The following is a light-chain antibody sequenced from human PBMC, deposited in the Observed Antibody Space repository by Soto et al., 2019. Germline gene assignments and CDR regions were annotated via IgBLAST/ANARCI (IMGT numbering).Light chain of an antibody. CDR1: SSNIGAHYD. V-gene: IGLV1-40*01. Sequence: QSVLTQPPSVSGAPGQRVTISCTGRSSNIGAHYDVHWYQHLTGTAPKLLIFANNNRPSGVPDRFSGSKSGTSASLAITGRRAEDEADYYCQSYDSSLSGYVFGTGTKLTVL. CDR2: ANN. J-gene: IGLJ1*01. CDR3: QSYDSSLSGYV.